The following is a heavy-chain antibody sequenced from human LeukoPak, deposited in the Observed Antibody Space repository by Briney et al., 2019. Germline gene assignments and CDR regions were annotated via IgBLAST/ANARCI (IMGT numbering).Heavy chain of an antibody. CDR2: IYYSGST. J-gene: IGHJ3*02. Sequence: SETLSLTCTVSGGSISSYYWSWIRQPPGKGLEWIGYIYYSGSTNYNPSLKSRVTISVDTSKNQFSLKLSSVTAADTAVYYCARDFIFGAFDIWGQGTMVTVSS. D-gene: IGHD3-3*02. V-gene: IGHV4-59*01. CDR1: GGSISSYY. CDR3: ARDFIFGAFDI.